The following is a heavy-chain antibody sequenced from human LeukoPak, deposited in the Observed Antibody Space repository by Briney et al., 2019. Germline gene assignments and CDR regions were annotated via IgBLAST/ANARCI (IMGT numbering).Heavy chain of an antibody. D-gene: IGHD5-18*01. V-gene: IGHV3-21*01. Sequence: PGGSLRLSCAASGFTFSSYSMNWVRQAPGKGLEWVSSTSSSSSYIYHADSVKGRFTISRDNAKNSLYLQMNSLRAEDTAVYYCARGGTRGYSYGSFDYWGQGTLVTVSS. CDR1: GFTFSSYS. J-gene: IGHJ4*02. CDR3: ARGGTRGYSYGSFDY. CDR2: TSSSSSYI.